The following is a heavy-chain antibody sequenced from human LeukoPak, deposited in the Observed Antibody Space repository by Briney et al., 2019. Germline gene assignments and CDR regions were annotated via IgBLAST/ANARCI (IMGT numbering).Heavy chain of an antibody. J-gene: IGHJ6*03. CDR2: ISSSSYI. CDR1: GFTFSSYS. V-gene: IGHV3-21*01. D-gene: IGHD2/OR15-2a*01. CDR3: VRDRSLGSQYYYYIDV. Sequence: GGSLRLSCAASGFTFSSYSMNWVRQAPGKGLEWVSSISSSSYIYYADSVKGRFTISRDNAKNSLYLQMNSLTTEDTAVYYCVRDRSLGSQYYYYIDVWGKGTTVTVSS.